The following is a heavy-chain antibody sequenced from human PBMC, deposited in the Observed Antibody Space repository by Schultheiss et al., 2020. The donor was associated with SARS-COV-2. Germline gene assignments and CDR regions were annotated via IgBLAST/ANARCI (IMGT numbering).Heavy chain of an antibody. Sequence: SQTLSLTCAVYGGSISSSSYYWGWIRQPPGKGLEWIGYIYYSGSTYYNPSLKSRVTISVDTSKNQFSLKLSSVTAADTAVYYCASSRVSAARANFDYWGQGTLVTVSS. CDR1: GGSISSSSYY. CDR3: ASSRVSAARANFDY. CDR2: IYYSGST. D-gene: IGHD6-6*01. J-gene: IGHJ4*02. V-gene: IGHV4-39*07.